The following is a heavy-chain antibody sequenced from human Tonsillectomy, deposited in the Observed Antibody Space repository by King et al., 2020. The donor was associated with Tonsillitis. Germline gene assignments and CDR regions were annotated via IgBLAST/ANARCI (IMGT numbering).Heavy chain of an antibody. J-gene: IGHJ4*02. Sequence: VQLVESGGGVVQPGRSLRLSCAASGFTFSSYAMHWVRQAPGKGLEWVAAISYDGSNKYYADSVKGRFTISRDNSKNTLYLQMNSLRAEDTAVYYCARDPLSMVARVYFDYWGQGTLVTVSS. CDR1: GFTFSSYA. D-gene: IGHD5-12*01. CDR3: ARDPLSMVARVYFDY. CDR2: ISYDGSNK. V-gene: IGHV3-30-3*01.